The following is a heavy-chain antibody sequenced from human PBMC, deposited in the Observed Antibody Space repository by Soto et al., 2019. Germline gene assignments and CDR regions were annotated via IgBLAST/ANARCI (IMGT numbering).Heavy chain of an antibody. Sequence: ASVKFSCKASGYTFTSYGISWVRQAPGQGLEWMGWISAYNGNTNYAQKLQGRVTMTTDTSTSTAYMELRSLRSDDTAVYYCARKYCSSTSCYIRRNYYYYGMDVWGQGTTVTVS. D-gene: IGHD2-2*02. CDR2: ISAYNGNT. CDR1: GYTFTSYG. V-gene: IGHV1-18*01. J-gene: IGHJ6*02. CDR3: ARKYCSSTSCYIRRNYYYYGMDV.